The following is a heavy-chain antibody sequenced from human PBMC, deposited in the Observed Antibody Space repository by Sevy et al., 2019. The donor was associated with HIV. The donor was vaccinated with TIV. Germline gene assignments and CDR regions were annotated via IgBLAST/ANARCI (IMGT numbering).Heavy chain of an antibody. Sequence: GGSLRLSCEASGFTFSNYGMHWVRQAPGKGLEWVAIISHDGSNKYYADSVKGRFTISRDNSKHSLYLQMNSLRPEDKGVYYCAKDISGASSSCSFDYWGQGTLVTVSS. D-gene: IGHD1-26*01. J-gene: IGHJ4*02. CDR3: AKDISGASSSCSFDY. CDR1: GFTFSNYG. V-gene: IGHV3-30*18. CDR2: ISHDGSNK.